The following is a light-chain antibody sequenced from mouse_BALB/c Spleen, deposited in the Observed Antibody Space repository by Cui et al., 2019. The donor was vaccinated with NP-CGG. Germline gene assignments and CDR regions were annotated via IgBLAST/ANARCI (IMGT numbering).Light chain of an antibody. CDR1: TGAVTTSNY. V-gene: IGLV1*01. CDR3: ALWYSNHWV. CDR2: GTN. J-gene: IGLJ1*01. Sequence: QAVVTKESALTTSPGETVTLTCRSSTGAVTTSNYANWVQEKSDHLFTGLIGGTNNRPPGVPARFSGSLIGDKAALTITGAQTEDEAIYFCALWYSNHWVFGGGTKLTVL.